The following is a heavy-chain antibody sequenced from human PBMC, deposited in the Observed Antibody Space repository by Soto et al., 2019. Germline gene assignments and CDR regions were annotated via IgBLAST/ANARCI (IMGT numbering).Heavy chain of an antibody. CDR1: GFTFSNYA. Sequence: PXXSLRLCFAASGFTFSNYAVRWVRQAPGKGPEWVSAISGGGGQIYYLESVKGRFTISRDNSKNTVSLLLNRLRADDTAVYYCAKEGSPPFFQHWGQGTLVTVSS. D-gene: IGHD3-10*01. CDR2: ISGGGGQI. J-gene: IGHJ4*02. V-gene: IGHV3-23*01. CDR3: AKEGSPPFFQH.